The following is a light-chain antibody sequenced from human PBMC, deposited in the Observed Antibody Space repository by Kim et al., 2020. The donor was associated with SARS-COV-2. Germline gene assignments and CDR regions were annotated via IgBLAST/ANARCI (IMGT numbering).Light chain of an antibody. CDR1: QSVSSSY. CDR2: GAS. CDR3: QQYGT. Sequence: LSLSPGERATLSCRASQSVSSSYLAWYQQKPGQAPRLLIYGASSRATGIPDRFSGSGSGTDFTLTISRLEPEDFAVYYCQQYGTFGPGTKVDIK. J-gene: IGKJ3*01. V-gene: IGKV3-20*01.